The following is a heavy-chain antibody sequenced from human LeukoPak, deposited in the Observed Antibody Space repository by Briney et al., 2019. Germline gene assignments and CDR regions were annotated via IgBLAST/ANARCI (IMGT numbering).Heavy chain of an antibody. CDR1: GYTFTGYY. V-gene: IGHV1-2*02. D-gene: IGHD2-15*01. Sequence: ASVKVSCKASGYTFTGYYMHWVRQAPGQGLEWMGWINPNSGGTNYAQKFQGRVTMTRDTSISTAYMELSRLRSDDTAMYYCARDDSRDCSGGSCYGGWFDPWGQGTLVTVSS. J-gene: IGHJ5*02. CDR2: INPNSGGT. CDR3: ARDDSRDCSGGSCYGGWFDP.